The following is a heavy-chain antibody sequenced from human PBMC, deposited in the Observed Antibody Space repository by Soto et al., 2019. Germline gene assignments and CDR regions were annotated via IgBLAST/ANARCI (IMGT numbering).Heavy chain of an antibody. CDR1: GFTLSNAW. V-gene: IGHV3-15*01. CDR3: TTALSIGPV. Sequence: GGSLRLSCTASGFTLSNAWMSWVRQAPGKGLEWVGRIKSKTDGGTTDYAPPVKDRFTISRDDSERTLYLQVNSLKIEDTAVYYCTTALSIGPVWGQGTLVTVSS. CDR2: IKSKTDGGTT. D-gene: IGHD3-16*01. J-gene: IGHJ3*01.